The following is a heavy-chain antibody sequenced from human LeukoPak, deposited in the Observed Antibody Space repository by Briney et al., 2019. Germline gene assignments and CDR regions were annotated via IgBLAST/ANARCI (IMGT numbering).Heavy chain of an antibody. D-gene: IGHD6-19*01. CDR1: GYTFTGYY. Sequence: ASVKVSCKASGYTFTGYYIHWVRQAPGQGLEWVGWVSTYNGNTDYAQTVQGRVAMTTDTSTNTAYMDLRSLRPDDTAVYYCAREVAVPGVNAFDIWGQGTRVTVSS. V-gene: IGHV1-18*04. CDR2: VSTYNGNT. J-gene: IGHJ3*02. CDR3: AREVAVPGVNAFDI.